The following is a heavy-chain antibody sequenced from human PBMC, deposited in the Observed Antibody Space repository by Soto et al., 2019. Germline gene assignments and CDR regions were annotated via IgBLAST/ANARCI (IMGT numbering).Heavy chain of an antibody. CDR1: GDSVSSNSAA. V-gene: IGHV6-1*01. D-gene: IGHD1-7*01. CDR2: TYYRSRWYN. CDR3: AGTTSHQWYYMDV. J-gene: IGHJ6*03. Sequence: SQTLSLTCAISGDSVSSNSAAWNWIRLSPSRGLEWLARTYYRSRWYNDYAVSVRSRITVNPDTSKNQFSLQLTSVTPEDTAVYYCAGTTSHQWYYMDVWGEGITVTVSS.